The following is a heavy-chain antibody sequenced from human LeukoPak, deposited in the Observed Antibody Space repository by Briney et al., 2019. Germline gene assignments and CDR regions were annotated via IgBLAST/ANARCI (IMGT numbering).Heavy chain of an antibody. CDR2: IYYSGST. Sequence: PSETLSLTCTVSGGSISSYYWSWIRQPPGKGLEWIGYIYYSGSTNYNPSLKSRVTISVDTSKNQFSLKVSSVTAADMAVYYCANSITGTTPGVYRGQGTLVTVSS. D-gene: IGHD1-7*01. J-gene: IGHJ4*02. CDR1: GGSISSYY. CDR3: ANSITGTTPGVY. V-gene: IGHV4-59*01.